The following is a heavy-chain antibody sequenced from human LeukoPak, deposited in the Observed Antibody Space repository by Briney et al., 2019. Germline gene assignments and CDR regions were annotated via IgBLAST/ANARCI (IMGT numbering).Heavy chain of an antibody. D-gene: IGHD2-2*01. Sequence: KPGGSLRLSCAASGFTFSSYSMNWVRQAPGKGLEWVSSISSSSSYIYCADSVKGRFTISRDNAKNSLYLQMNSLRAEDTAVYYCARGAVVVPAASRADYWGQGTLVTVSS. CDR2: ISSSSSYI. CDR1: GFTFSSYS. V-gene: IGHV3-21*01. J-gene: IGHJ4*02. CDR3: ARGAVVVPAASRADY.